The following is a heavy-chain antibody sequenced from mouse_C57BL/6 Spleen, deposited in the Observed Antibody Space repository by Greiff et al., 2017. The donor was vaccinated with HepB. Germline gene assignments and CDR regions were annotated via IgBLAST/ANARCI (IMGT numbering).Heavy chain of an antibody. CDR2: INPNNGGT. J-gene: IGHJ2*01. CDR1: GYTFTDYY. V-gene: IGHV1-26*01. Sequence: EVQLQQSGPELVKPGASVKISCKASGYTFTDYYMNWVKQSHGKSLEWIGDINPNNGGTSYNQKFKGKATLTVDKSSSTAYMELRSLTSEDSAVYYCARESNYCDYWGQGTTLTVSS. D-gene: IGHD1-3*01. CDR3: ARESNYCDY.